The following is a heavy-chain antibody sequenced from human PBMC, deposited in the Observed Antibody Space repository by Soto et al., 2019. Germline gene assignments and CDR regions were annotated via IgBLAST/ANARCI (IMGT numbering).Heavy chain of an antibody. Sequence: QVQLQESGPGLVKPSQTLSLTCTVSGGSISSGGYYWCWIRQHPGKGLEWLGYICYSGNTYKNPSLKNRVTMSVDTSKNQFSLKLTSVTAADTAVYYCARQPLGNELWYVDLWGRGTLVTVSS. CDR2: ICYSGNT. J-gene: IGHJ2*01. V-gene: IGHV4-31*03. CDR3: ARQPLGNELWYVDL. D-gene: IGHD1-26*01. CDR1: GGSISSGGYY.